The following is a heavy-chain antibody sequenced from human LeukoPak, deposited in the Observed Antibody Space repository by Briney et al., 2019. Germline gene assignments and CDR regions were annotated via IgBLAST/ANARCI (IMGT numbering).Heavy chain of an antibody. CDR3: AKSHIWFGEYWYYFDY. Sequence: GGSLLLSWAAAHFTIINYETNGVGRAPGKGLGWVPSIIVRGDITHYAHPVKGRFPISRDNPKNTLYLQMNSLSADATAVYYCAKSHIWFGEYWYYFDYWGQGTLVTVSS. D-gene: IGHD3-10*01. J-gene: IGHJ4*02. CDR2: IIVRGDIT. V-gene: IGHV3-23*01. CDR1: HFTIINYE.